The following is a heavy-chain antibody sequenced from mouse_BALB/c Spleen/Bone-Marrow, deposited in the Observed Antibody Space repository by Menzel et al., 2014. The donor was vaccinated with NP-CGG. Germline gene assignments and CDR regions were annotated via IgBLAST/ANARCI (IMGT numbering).Heavy chain of an antibody. CDR2: IDPSDSET. Sequence: QVQLQQPGPEVMKPGAPVKVSCKASGYTFTSYWMNWVKQRPGRGLEWIGRIDPSDSETHYNQKFKDKATLTVDRSSSTAYIQLSSLTSEDSAVYYCARDHFYSGNYEFAYWGQGTLVTVSA. CDR1: GYTFTSYW. V-gene: IGHV1-69*02. D-gene: IGHD2-1*01. CDR3: ARDHFYSGNYEFAY. J-gene: IGHJ3*01.